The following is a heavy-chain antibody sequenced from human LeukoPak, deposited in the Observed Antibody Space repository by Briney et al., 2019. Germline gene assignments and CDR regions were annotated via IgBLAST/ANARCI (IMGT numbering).Heavy chain of an antibody. J-gene: IGHJ4*02. CDR1: GGSISSYY. Sequence: PSETLSLTCTVPGGSISSYYWSWIRQPAGKGLEWIGRIYTSGSTNYNPSLKSRVTMSVDTSKNQFSLKLSSVTAADTAVYYCARGAPRGAAGTLEWMGWGQGTLVTVSS. D-gene: IGHD6-13*01. V-gene: IGHV4-4*07. CDR2: IYTSGST. CDR3: ARGAPRGAAGTLEWMG.